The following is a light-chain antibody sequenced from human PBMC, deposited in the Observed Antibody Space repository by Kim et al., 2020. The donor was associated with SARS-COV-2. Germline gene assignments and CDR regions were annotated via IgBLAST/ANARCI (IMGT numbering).Light chain of an antibody. V-gene: IGLV2-14*01. CDR2: DVS. CDR3: ISYTSRSTYV. CDR1: SSDVGGYNY. Sequence: SALTQPASVSGSPGQSIAISCTGTSSDVGGYNYVSWYQQHPGKAPKLMIYDVSKRPSGVSNRFSGSKSGNTASLTISGLQAEDEADYYCISYTSRSTYVFGTGTKV. J-gene: IGLJ1*01.